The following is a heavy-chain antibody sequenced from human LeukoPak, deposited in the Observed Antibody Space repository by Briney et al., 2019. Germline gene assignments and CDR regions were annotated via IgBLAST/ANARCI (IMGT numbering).Heavy chain of an antibody. CDR3: ARVRSRADYGDSRYYYYYYGMDV. V-gene: IGHV3-48*04. Sequence: GGSLRLSCAASGFTFSSYSMNSVRQAPGKGLEWVSYISSSSSAIYYADSVKGRFTISGDNAKNSLYLQMNSLRAEDTAVYYCARVRSRADYGDSRYYYYYYGMDVWAQGTTVTVSS. CDR1: GFTFSSYS. CDR2: ISSSSSAI. D-gene: IGHD4-17*01. J-gene: IGHJ6*02.